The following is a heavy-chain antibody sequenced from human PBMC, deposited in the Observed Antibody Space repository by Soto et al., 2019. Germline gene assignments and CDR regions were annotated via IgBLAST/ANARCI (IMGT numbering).Heavy chain of an antibody. CDR3: AREVLFHWFDP. CDR1: GGSISSDY. CDR2: IYNTGST. J-gene: IGHJ5*02. V-gene: IGHV4-4*07. D-gene: IGHD3-16*01. Sequence: QMQLQESGPGLVKPSETLSLSCAVSGGSISSDYWSWIRQPAGKGLEWIGRIYNTGSTSYNPSLRSRVTMSADTSKNQFSLKLTSVTAADTAVYYCAREVLFHWFDPWGQGTLVTVSS.